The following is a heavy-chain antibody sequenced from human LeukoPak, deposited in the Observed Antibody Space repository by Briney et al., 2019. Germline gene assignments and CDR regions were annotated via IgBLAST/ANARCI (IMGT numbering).Heavy chain of an antibody. J-gene: IGHJ4*02. CDR3: ARGEMATGY. V-gene: IGHV1-18*01. CDR2: ISAYNGDT. D-gene: IGHD5-24*01. Sequence: ASVKVSCKTSGYIFGHNGIGWVRQAPGQGPEWMGWISAYNGDTNYAQSFQGRVTLTRDTSTSTVYMELRSLRSDDTAVYYCARGEMATGYWGQGTLVTVSS. CDR1: GYIFGHNG.